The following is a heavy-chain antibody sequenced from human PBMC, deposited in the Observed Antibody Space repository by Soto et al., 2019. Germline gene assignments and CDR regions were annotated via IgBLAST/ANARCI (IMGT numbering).Heavy chain of an antibody. CDR1: GDSVTSHY. V-gene: IGHV4-59*02. CDR2: MHYTGFS. Sequence: PSETLSLTCSFSGDSVTSHYLTWIRQSPEKGLEWIGYMHYTGFSHYNPSLKSRLTISVDRSKNQFTLQLTSVTVADTAAYYCPTSYGNAWHTYWGQGTQVTVSS. D-gene: IGHD3-10*01. J-gene: IGHJ4*02. CDR3: PTSYGNAWHTY.